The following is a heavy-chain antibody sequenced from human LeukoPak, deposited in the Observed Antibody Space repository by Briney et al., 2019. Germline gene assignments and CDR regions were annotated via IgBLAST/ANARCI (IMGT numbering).Heavy chain of an antibody. J-gene: IGHJ4*02. D-gene: IGHD3-10*01. CDR2: IYNSGSST. Sequence: SETLSLTCTVSGGSISIYYWNWIRQPPGKGLEWIGYIYNSGSSTIYDPSLKSRVTISVDTSKNQFSLRLSSVTAADTAVYFCVRDRELTYWGQGTLVTVSS. V-gene: IGHV4-59*01. CDR1: GGSISIYY. CDR3: VRDRELTY.